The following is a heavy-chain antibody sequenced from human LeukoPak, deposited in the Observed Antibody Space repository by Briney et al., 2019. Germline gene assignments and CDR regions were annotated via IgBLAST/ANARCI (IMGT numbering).Heavy chain of an antibody. V-gene: IGHV1-69*05. J-gene: IGHJ6*03. CDR2: TIPIFGTA. D-gene: IGHD5-12*01. CDR1: GGTFSSYA. Sequence: SVKVSCKASGGTFSSYAISWVRQAPGQGLEWMGGTIPIFGTANYAQKFQGRVTITTDESTSTAYMELSSLRSEDTAVYYCARGVRLYYYYYMDVWGKGTTVTVSS. CDR3: ARGVRLYYYYYMDV.